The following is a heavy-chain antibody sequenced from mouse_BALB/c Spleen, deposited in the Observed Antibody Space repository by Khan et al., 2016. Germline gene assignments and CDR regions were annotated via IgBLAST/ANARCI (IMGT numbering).Heavy chain of an antibody. CDR1: GYAFTNFL. J-gene: IGHJ4*01. CDR2: INPGSGGT. CDR3: ARSGRIDY. V-gene: IGHV1-54*01. Sequence: QVRLQQSGAELVRPGTSVKVSCKASGYAFTNFLIEWIKERPGQGLEWIGVINPGSGGTKYNENFKGKVVLTADKSSSTAYMQLSSLTSDDSAGYFCARSGRIDYWGQGTSVTVSS.